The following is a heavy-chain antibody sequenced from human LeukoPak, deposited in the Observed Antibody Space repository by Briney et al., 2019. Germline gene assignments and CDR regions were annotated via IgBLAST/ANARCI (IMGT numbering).Heavy chain of an antibody. CDR2: ISWNSGSI. CDR3: AKGPQGTMVRGFPDY. CDR1: GFTFDDYA. D-gene: IGHD3-10*01. V-gene: IGHV3-9*01. Sequence: PGGTLRLSCAAAGFTFDDYAMHWVRQAPGKGPEWVSGISWNSGSIGYADSVKGRFTIARDNAKNSLYLQMNSLRAEDTALYYCAKGPQGTMVRGFPDYWGQGTPVTVSS. J-gene: IGHJ4*02.